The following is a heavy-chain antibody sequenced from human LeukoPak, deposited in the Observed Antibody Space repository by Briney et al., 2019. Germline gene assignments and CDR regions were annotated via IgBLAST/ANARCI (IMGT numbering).Heavy chain of an antibody. Sequence: SETLSLTCTVSGGSISSYYWSWIRQPPGKGLEWIGYIYYSGSTNYNPSLKSRVTISVDTSKNQFSLKLSSVTAADTAVYYCARHYGSGSYYNPFDYWGQGTLVTVSS. CDR3: ARHYGSGSYYNPFDY. CDR2: IYYSGST. V-gene: IGHV4-59*01. J-gene: IGHJ4*02. CDR1: GGSISSYY. D-gene: IGHD3-10*01.